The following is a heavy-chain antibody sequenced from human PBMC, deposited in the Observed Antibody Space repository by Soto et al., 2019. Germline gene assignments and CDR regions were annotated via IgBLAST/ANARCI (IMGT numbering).Heavy chain of an antibody. CDR3: AKEATEIYSIGWVPYYYYGMDV. D-gene: IGHD6-19*01. CDR1: GFTFSSFG. Sequence: PGGSLRLSCASSGFTFSSFGMHWVRQATGKGLEWVAVISYDGSNKYSADSVKGRFTISRDNSKNTLFLQMNSLRAEDTAVYYCAKEATEIYSIGWVPYYYYGMDVWGQGTTVTVSS. CDR2: ISYDGSNK. V-gene: IGHV3-30*18. J-gene: IGHJ6*02.